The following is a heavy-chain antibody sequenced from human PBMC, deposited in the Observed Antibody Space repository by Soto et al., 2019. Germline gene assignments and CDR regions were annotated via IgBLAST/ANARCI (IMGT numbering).Heavy chain of an antibody. V-gene: IGHV5-10-1*03. CDR2: IDPADSYA. Sequence: EVQVVQSGPELKKPGESLRISCRGSGYSFVTFWITWVRQMPGKGLEWMGRIDPADSYARYSPSFEGHVTMSVDRSINTAYLQWSSLKASDSAIYYCAKHVEDFYSGLDAWGHWTSVTVSS. CDR3: AKHVEDFYSGLDA. D-gene: IGHD2-15*01. J-gene: IGHJ6*02. CDR1: GYSFVTFW.